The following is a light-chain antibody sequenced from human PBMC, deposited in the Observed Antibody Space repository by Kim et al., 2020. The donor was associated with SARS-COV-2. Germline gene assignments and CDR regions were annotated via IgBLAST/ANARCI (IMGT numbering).Light chain of an antibody. CDR2: QDS. CDR1: KLGDKY. Sequence: VCPGPTASITCSGDKLGDKYACWYQQKPGQSPVLVIYQDSRRPSGIPERFSGSNSGNTATLTISGTQAMDEADYYCQAWDSSTAVVFGGGTQLTVL. J-gene: IGLJ2*01. V-gene: IGLV3-1*01. CDR3: QAWDSSTAVV.